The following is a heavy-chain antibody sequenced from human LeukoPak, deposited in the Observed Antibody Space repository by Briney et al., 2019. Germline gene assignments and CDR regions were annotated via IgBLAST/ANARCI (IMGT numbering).Heavy chain of an antibody. J-gene: IGHJ6*03. V-gene: IGHV3-48*03. CDR2: ISSSGSTI. CDR1: GVTFSSYE. CDR3: ARTPGYYYYYMDV. Sequence: GGSLRLSCAASGVTFSSYEMNWVRQAPGKGLESVSYISSSGSTIYYADSVKGRFTISRDNAKNSLYLQMNSLRAEDTAVYYCARTPGYYYYYMDVWGKGTTVTVSS.